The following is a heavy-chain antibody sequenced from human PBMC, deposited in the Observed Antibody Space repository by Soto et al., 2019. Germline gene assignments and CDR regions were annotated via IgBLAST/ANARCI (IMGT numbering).Heavy chain of an antibody. CDR2: ISAYNGNT. J-gene: IGHJ6*02. CDR3: ARDGRPVGPMWAGYYGMDV. D-gene: IGHD1-26*01. V-gene: IGHV1-18*01. Sequence: QVQLVQSGAEVKKPGASVKVSCKASGYTFTSYGISWVRQAPGQGLEWMGWISAYNGNTNYAQKLQGRVTMTTDTSTSTGYMELRSLRSDDPAVYYCARDGRPVGPMWAGYYGMDVWGQGSTVTVSS. CDR1: GYTFTSYG.